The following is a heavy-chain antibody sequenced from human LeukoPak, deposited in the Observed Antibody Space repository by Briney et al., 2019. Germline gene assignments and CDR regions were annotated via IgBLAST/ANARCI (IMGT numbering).Heavy chain of an antibody. CDR3: ARVDRVRGVIIKIFY. CDR1: GYTFTSYG. J-gene: IGHJ4*02. D-gene: IGHD3-10*01. V-gene: IGHV1-18*01. Sequence: GASVKVSCKASGYTFTSYGISWVRQAPGQGLEWMGWISAYNGNTNYAQKLQGRVTMTTDTSTSTAYMELRSLRSDDTAVYYCARVDRVRGVIIKIFYWGQGTLVTVSS. CDR2: ISAYNGNT.